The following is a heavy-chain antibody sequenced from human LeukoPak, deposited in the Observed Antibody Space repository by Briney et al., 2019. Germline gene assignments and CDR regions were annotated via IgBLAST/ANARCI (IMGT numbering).Heavy chain of an antibody. CDR2: IYSGGST. CDR3: ARDSGVGAAAGPDAFDI. Sequence: GGSLRLSCAASGFTVSSNYMSWVRQAPGKGLEWVSVIYSGGSTYYADSVKGRFTISRDNSKNTLYLQMNSLRAEDTAVYYCARDSGVGAAAGPDAFDIWGQGTMVTVSS. J-gene: IGHJ3*02. V-gene: IGHV3-66*01. D-gene: IGHD6-13*01. CDR1: GFTVSSNY.